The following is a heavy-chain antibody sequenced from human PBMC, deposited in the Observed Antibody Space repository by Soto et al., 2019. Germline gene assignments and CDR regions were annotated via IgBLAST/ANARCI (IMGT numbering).Heavy chain of an antibody. D-gene: IGHD2-15*01. V-gene: IGHV3-33*01. CDR2: IWYDGSNK. CDR3: ARDGRLLYYYYYGMDV. J-gene: IGHJ6*02. CDR1: GFTFSSYG. Sequence: GGSLRLSCAASGFTFSSYGMHWVRQAPGKGLEWVAVIWYDGSNKYYADSVKGRFTISRDNSKNTLYLQMNSLRAEDTAVYYCARDGRLLYYYYYGMDVWGQGTTVTVSS.